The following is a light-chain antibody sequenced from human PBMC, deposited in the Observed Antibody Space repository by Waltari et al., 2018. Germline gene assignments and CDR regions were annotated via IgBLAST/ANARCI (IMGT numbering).Light chain of an antibody. Sequence: IVMTQSPAILSVSPGESATLSCRASQGVSSHLAWYQQKPGQAPRLLIYGASTRATGVPVRFSGSGSGTEFTLTISSLQSEDFAAYYCQHYFNWPRTFGQGTKVEVK. CDR3: QHYFNWPRT. V-gene: IGKV3-15*01. J-gene: IGKJ1*01. CDR2: GAS. CDR1: QGVSSH.